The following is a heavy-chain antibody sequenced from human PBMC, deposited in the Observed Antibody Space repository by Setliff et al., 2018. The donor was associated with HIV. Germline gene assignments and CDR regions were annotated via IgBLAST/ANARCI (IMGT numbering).Heavy chain of an antibody. V-gene: IGHV3-48*03. Sequence: SLKISCAASGLIFSSYEMNWVRQAPGKGLEWISFIGGHGSIIHYADSVKGRFTISRDNAKNSVYLQMHSLRVEDTAVYYCAAVPWGHSSLIIDHWGQGTPVTVSS. D-gene: IGHD6-13*01. CDR3: AAVPWGHSSLIIDH. J-gene: IGHJ4*02. CDR1: GLIFSSYE. CDR2: IGGHGSII.